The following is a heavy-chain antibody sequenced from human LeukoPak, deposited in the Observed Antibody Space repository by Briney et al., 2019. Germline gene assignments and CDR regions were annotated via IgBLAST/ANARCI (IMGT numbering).Heavy chain of an antibody. CDR2: LSGSGGST. D-gene: IGHD4-17*01. Sequence: GGSLRLSCAASGFTFRDYYMAWIRQAPGKGLEWVSTLSGSGGSTYFADSVKGRFTISRDNSKNRLYLKMNSLRAEDTGVYYCAKESTVTPGNVNWFDPWGQGTLVTVSS. V-gene: IGHV3-23*01. CDR3: AKESTVTPGNVNWFDP. J-gene: IGHJ5*02. CDR1: GFTFRDYY.